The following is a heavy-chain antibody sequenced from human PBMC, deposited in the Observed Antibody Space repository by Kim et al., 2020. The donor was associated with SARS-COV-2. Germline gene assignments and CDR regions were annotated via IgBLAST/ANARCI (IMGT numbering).Heavy chain of an antibody. CDR1: GFTFSSYA. CDR3: SRDHSGSYWGLFDY. J-gene: IGHJ4*02. Sequence: GGSLRLSCAASGFTFSSYAMHWVRQAPGKGLEWVAVISYDGSNKYYADSVKGRFTIPRDNSKNTLYLQMNSLRAEDTAVYYCSRDHSGSYWGLFDYWGQGTLVTVSS. V-gene: IGHV3-30*04. D-gene: IGHD1-26*01. CDR2: ISYDGSNK.